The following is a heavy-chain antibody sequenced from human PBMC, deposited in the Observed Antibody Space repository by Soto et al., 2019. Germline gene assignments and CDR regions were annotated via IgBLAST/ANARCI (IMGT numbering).Heavy chain of an antibody. CDR2: ISYDGSNK. V-gene: IGHV3-30*18. Sequence: GGSLRLACGASGFTFRSCGMHWVRQATGKGLEWVAVISYDGSNKYYADSVKGRFTISRDNSKNTLYLQMNSLRAEDTAVYYCAKDLYSYGYSPYFDYWGQGTLVTVSS. CDR1: GFTFRSCG. CDR3: AKDLYSYGYSPYFDY. D-gene: IGHD5-18*01. J-gene: IGHJ4*02.